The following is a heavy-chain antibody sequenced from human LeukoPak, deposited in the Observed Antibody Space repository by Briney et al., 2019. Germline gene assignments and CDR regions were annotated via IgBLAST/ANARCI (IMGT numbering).Heavy chain of an antibody. J-gene: IGHJ6*03. CDR3: ARDPLTLYDYYMDV. CDR2: ISGSGGST. Sequence: GGSLRLSCAASGFTFSSYAMSWVRQAPGKGLEWVSAISGSGGSTYYADSVKGRFTISRDNSKNTLYLQMNSLRAEDTAVYYCARDPLTLYDYYMDVWGKGTTVTVSS. D-gene: IGHD3-9*01. CDR1: GFTFSSYA. V-gene: IGHV3-23*01.